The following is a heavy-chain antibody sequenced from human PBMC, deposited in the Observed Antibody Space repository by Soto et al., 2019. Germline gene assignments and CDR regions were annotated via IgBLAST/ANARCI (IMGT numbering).Heavy chain of an antibody. CDR3: ARERRYCSGGSCYGGWFDP. Sequence: QVPLVQSGAEVKKPGFSVKVSCKASGGTFSSYAISWVRQAPGQGLEWMGGIIPIFGTANYAQKFQGRVTITADESTSTAYMELSSLRSEDTAVYYCARERRYCSGGSCYGGWFDPWGQGTLVTVSS. J-gene: IGHJ5*02. V-gene: IGHV1-69*12. CDR1: GGTFSSYA. D-gene: IGHD2-15*01. CDR2: IIPIFGTA.